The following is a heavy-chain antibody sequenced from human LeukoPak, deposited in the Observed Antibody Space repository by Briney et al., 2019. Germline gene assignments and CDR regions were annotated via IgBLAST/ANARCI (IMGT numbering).Heavy chain of an antibody. J-gene: IGHJ5*02. D-gene: IGHD3-10*01. Sequence: SETLSLTCTVSDGSISSYYWSWIRQPPGKGLEWIGYIYYSGSTNYNPSLKSRVTISVDTSKNQFSLKLSSVTAADTAVYYCARTYGSGSSYFIDPWGQGTLVTVSS. CDR2: IYYSGST. CDR3: ARTYGSGSSYFIDP. V-gene: IGHV4-59*01. CDR1: DGSISSYY.